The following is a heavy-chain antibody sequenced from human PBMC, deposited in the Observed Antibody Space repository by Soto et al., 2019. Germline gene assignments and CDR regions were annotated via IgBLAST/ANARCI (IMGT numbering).Heavy chain of an antibody. CDR3: ARNLVYYDFWSGYYDAFDI. CDR1: GYTFTSYA. D-gene: IGHD3-3*01. J-gene: IGHJ3*02. V-gene: IGHV1-3*01. CDR2: INAGNGNT. Sequence: GASVKVSCKASGYTFTSYAMHWVRQAPGQRLEWMGWINAGNGNTKYSQKFQGRVTITRDTSASTAYMELSSLRSEDTAVYYCARNLVYYDFWSGYYDAFDIWGQGTMVTVSS.